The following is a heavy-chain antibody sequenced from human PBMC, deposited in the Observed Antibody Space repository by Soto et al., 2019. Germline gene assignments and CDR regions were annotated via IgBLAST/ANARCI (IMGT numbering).Heavy chain of an antibody. CDR2: IIPIFGPA. Sequence: QVQLVQSGAEVKKPGSSVKVSCKASGGTLSRSAISWVRQAPGQGLEWMGGIIPIFGPAIYAQKFRGRVSIIADESTRTAYMEMSSLSSDDTAVYYCGTGSSWTKVEFWGQGTLVTVSS. J-gene: IGHJ4*02. D-gene: IGHD6-13*01. CDR1: GGTLSRSA. CDR3: GTGSSWTKVEF. V-gene: IGHV1-69*01.